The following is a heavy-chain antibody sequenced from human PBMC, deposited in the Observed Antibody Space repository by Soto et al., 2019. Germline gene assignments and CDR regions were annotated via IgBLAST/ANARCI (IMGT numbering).Heavy chain of an antibody. J-gene: IGHJ4*02. CDR2: ISGSTSGT. V-gene: IGHV3-23*01. D-gene: IGHD3-10*01. Sequence: EVQLLESGGGLVQPGGSLRLSCAASGFAFSSYAMSWVRQAPGKGLEWVSSISGSTSGTYYADAVKGRFTISRDNSNNTLYLQMNSLRAEDTAVYYCAKYRGFSYRFDYWGQGALVTVSS. CDR1: GFAFSSYA. CDR3: AKYRGFSYRFDY.